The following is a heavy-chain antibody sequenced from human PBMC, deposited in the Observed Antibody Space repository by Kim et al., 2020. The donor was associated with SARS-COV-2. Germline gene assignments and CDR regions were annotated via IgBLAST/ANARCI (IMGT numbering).Heavy chain of an antibody. CDR2: INWNSGMR. Sequence: GGSLRLSCAAFGFSFGDYAMHWVRQAPGKGLEWVSGINWNSGMRGYADSVKGRFTISRDNSKNSLYLQINSLRAEDTALYYCVKDKISRMYYHYYVMDVWGQGTTVTVSS. D-gene: IGHD2-8*01. CDR3: VKDKISRMYYHYYVMDV. V-gene: IGHV3-9*01. CDR1: GFSFGDYA. J-gene: IGHJ6*02.